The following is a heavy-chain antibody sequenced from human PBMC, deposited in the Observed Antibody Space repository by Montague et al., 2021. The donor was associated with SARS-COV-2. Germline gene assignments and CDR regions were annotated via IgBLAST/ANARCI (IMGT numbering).Heavy chain of an antibody. CDR1: GGSISSYY. J-gene: IGHJ4*02. CDR2: IYYTGST. CDR3: ARAENTCFIANCVNYFDF. V-gene: IGHV4-59*01. D-gene: IGHD1-1*01. Sequence: SETLSLTCTVSGGSISSYYWSWIRQPPGTGLEWIGYIYYTGSTKNNPSLKSRVTMSLDRPTNRFSLRLNSMTAADTAMYYCARAENTCFIANCVNYFDFWGQGAKVTVSA.